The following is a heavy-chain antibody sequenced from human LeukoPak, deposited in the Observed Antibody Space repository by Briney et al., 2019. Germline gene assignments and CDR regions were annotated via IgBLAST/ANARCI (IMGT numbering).Heavy chain of an antibody. V-gene: IGHV1-2*02. Sequence: ASVKVSCKASGYTFTGYYMHWVRQAPGQGLEWMGWINPNSGGTNYAQKFQGRVTMTRDTSISTAYMELSRLRSDDTGVYYCARVRVVVVVAVHVSEYYFDYWGQGTLVTVSS. CDR3: ARVRVVVVVAVHVSEYYFDY. J-gene: IGHJ4*02. D-gene: IGHD2-15*01. CDR2: INPNSGGT. CDR1: GYTFTGYY.